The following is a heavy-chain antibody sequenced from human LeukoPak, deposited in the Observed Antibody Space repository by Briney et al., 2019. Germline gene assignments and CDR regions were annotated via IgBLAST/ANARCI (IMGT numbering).Heavy chain of an antibody. V-gene: IGHV1-69*13. Sequence: ASVKVSCKASGGTFSSYAISWVRQAPGQGLEWMGGVIPIFGTANYAQKFQGRVTITADESTTTAYMELSSLRSEDTAVYYCAGELWDSSGYYLAPFDYWGQGTLVTVSS. CDR2: VIPIFGTA. CDR3: AGELWDSSGYYLAPFDY. J-gene: IGHJ4*02. D-gene: IGHD3-22*01. CDR1: GGTFSSYA.